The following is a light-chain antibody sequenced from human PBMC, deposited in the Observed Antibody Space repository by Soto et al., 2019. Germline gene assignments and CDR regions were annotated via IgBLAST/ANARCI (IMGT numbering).Light chain of an antibody. V-gene: IGLV2-14*01. J-gene: IGLJ1*01. Sequence: QPVLAQPASVSGSPGQSITISCTGTSSDVGHYNYVPWFQQHPGKVPKLLIYDVSSWPSGIPDRFSGSKSGNTASLTISGLQAEDEADYYCSSFTTSSTFVFGTGTKVTVL. CDR3: SSFTTSSTFV. CDR1: SSDVGHYNY. CDR2: DVS.